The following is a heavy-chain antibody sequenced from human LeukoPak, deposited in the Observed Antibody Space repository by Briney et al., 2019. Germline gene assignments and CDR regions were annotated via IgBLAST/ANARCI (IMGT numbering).Heavy chain of an antibody. J-gene: IGHJ4*02. Sequence: GGSLRLSCAASGFTFSDTWMHWVRQAPGEVRGWGSRIRSDGSDTMYAESVKGRFTISRDNAKNTLYLQMNSLRPEDTAVYYCARARPSMWIDYWGQGTLVTVSS. CDR1: GFTFSDTW. V-gene: IGHV3-74*03. CDR3: ARARPSMWIDY. D-gene: IGHD5-12*01. CDR2: IRSDGSDT.